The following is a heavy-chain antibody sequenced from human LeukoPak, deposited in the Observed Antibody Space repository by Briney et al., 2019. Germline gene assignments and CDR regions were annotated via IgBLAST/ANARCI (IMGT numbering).Heavy chain of an antibody. Sequence: SGGSLRLSCAASGFTFSSYSMNWVRQAPGKGLEWVSYISSSGSTIYYADSVKGRFTISRDNAKNSLYLQMNSLRAEDTAVYYCARGRRGYSYGLDAFDIWGQGTMVTVSS. CDR2: ISSSGSTI. CDR3: ARGRRGYSYGLDAFDI. D-gene: IGHD5-18*01. V-gene: IGHV3-48*04. CDR1: GFTFSSYS. J-gene: IGHJ3*02.